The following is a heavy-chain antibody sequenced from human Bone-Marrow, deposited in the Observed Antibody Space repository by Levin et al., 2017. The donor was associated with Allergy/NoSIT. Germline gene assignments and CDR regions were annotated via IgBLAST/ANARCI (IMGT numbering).Heavy chain of an antibody. CDR2: INHSGST. J-gene: IGHJ4*02. CDR1: GGSFRGYY. V-gene: IGHV4-34*01. CDR3: ARVGPNDFWSGYYTGPPFDY. D-gene: IGHD3-3*01. Sequence: SQTLSLTCAVYGGSFRGYYWSWIRQPPGKGLEWIGEINHSGSTNYNPSLKSRVTISVDTSKNQFSLKLSSVTAADTAVYYCARVGPNDFWSGYYTGPPFDYWGQGTLVTVSS.